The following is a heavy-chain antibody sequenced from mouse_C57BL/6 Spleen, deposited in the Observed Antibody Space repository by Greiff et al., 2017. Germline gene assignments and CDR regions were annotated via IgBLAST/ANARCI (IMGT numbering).Heavy chain of an antibody. J-gene: IGHJ4*01. V-gene: IGHV2-6-1*01. CDR2: IWRDGST. Sequence: VQLVESGPGLVAPSQCLSISCTASGFSLTSYGVHWVRQPPGQGLEWLVVIWRDGSTTYNSALKSRLSISKDNSKSQVILKRNSLQTDDTAMYYCARQDNYVSDYAMDYWGQGTSVTVSS. CDR3: ARQDNYVSDYAMDY. CDR1: GFSLTSYG. D-gene: IGHD1-3*01.